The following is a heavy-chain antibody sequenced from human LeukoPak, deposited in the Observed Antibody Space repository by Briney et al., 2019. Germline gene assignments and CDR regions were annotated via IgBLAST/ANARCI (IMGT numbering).Heavy chain of an antibody. Sequence: SETLSLTCTVSGYSISSGYYWGWIRQPPGKGLEWIGGIYHSGSTFYNPSLKSRVTISVDTSKNQFSLKLSSVTAADTAVYYCARHRVGIAAAGHTTGGYYFDYWGQGTLVTVSS. CDR3: ARHRVGIAAAGHTTGGYYFDY. V-gene: IGHV4-38-2*02. D-gene: IGHD6-13*01. CDR1: GYSISSGYY. CDR2: IYHSGST. J-gene: IGHJ4*02.